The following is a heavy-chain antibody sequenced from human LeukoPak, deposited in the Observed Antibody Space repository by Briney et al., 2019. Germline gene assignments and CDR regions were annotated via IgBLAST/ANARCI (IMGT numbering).Heavy chain of an antibody. V-gene: IGHV3-20*04. CDR3: ARDHCSSTTCYFED. CDR1: GFTFDDFG. J-gene: IGHJ4*02. D-gene: IGHD2-2*01. Sequence: PGGSLRLSCVASGFTFDDFGLSWVRQVPGRGLEWVARISWNGANTGYADSVKGRFTIPRDNAENSLLLQMNSLTADDTALYYCARDHCSSTTCYFEDWGQGTLVTVSS. CDR2: ISWNGANT.